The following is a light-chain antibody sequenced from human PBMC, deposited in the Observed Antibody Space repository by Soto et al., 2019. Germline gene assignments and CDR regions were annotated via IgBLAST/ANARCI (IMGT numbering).Light chain of an antibody. J-gene: IGKJ1*01. Sequence: EIVLTQSPGTLSLSPGERATLSCRASQSVSSTYLAWYQHKLGQAPRLLIYGASSKASGIPDRFSGSGSGTDFTLTISRLEPEDFAVYYCQQYGSSPRSFGKGTKVDIK. V-gene: IGKV3-20*01. CDR1: QSVSSTY. CDR3: QQYGSSPRS. CDR2: GAS.